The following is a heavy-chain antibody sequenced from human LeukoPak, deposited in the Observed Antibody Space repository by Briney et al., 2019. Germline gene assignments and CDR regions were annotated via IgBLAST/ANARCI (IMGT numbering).Heavy chain of an antibody. V-gene: IGHV1-2*02. J-gene: IGHJ3*02. CDR3: ARNRGSGWYAFDI. Sequence: ASVKVSCKASGYTFTSYYMHWVRQAPGQGLEWMGWINPNSGGTNYAQKFQGRVTMTRDTSISTAYMELGRLRSDDTAVYYCARNRGSGWYAFDIWGQGTMVTVSS. CDR1: GYTFTSYY. CDR2: INPNSGGT. D-gene: IGHD6-19*01.